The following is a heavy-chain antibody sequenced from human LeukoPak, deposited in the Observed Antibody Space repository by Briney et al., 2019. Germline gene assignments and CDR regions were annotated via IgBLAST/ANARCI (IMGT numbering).Heavy chain of an antibody. CDR1: GGSISSGGYY. D-gene: IGHD4-17*01. CDR3: ARAISGDSFVFDY. Sequence: SETLSLTCTVSGGSISSGGYYWNWIRQHPGKGLEWIGYIYYSGSTYYNPSLKSRVGLSVDTSKNQFSLKLSSVTAADTAVYYCARAISGDSFVFDYWGQGTLVTVSS. CDR2: IYYSGST. J-gene: IGHJ4*02. V-gene: IGHV4-31*03.